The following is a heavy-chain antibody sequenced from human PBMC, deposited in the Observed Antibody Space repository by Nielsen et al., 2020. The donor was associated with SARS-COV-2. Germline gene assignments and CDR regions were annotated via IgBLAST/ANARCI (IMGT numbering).Heavy chain of an antibody. CDR3: TRRVAGGTMDV. Sequence: GESLKISCRASGFSFSGYAMSWVRQAPGKGLEWVSTIGVSGGGTYYADSLKGRFTISRDNSKNTLYLQMNSLGADDTAIYYCTRRVAGGTMDVWGQGTTVTVSS. CDR1: GFSFSGYA. D-gene: IGHD6-19*01. CDR2: IGVSGGGT. V-gene: IGHV3-23*01. J-gene: IGHJ6*02.